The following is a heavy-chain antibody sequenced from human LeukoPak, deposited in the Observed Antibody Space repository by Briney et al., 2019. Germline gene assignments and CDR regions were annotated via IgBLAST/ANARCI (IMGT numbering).Heavy chain of an antibody. CDR1: GYTFTSYY. CDR3: ARDAHRLYSSSWYNWFDP. CDR2: INPSGGST. J-gene: IGHJ5*02. D-gene: IGHD6-13*01. V-gene: IGHV1-46*01. Sequence: SVKVSCKASGYTFTSYYMHWVRQAPGQGLEWMGIINPSGGSTSYAQKFQGRVTMTRDTSTSTVYMELSSLRSEDTAVYYCARDAHRLYSSSWYNWFDPWGQGTLVTVSS.